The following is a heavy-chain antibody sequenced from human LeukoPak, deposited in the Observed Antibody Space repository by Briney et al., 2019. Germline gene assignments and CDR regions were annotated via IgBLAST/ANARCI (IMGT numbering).Heavy chain of an antibody. D-gene: IGHD3-22*01. CDR2: ISSSSSTI. CDR3: ARGAYYYED. CDR1: GFTFSSYS. J-gene: IGHJ4*02. V-gene: IGHV3-48*01. Sequence: GGSLRLSCAASGFTFSSYSMNWVRQAPGKGLEWVSYISSSSSTIYYAGSVKGRFTISRDNAKNSLYLQMNSLRAEDTAVYYCARGAYYYEDWGQGTLVTVSS.